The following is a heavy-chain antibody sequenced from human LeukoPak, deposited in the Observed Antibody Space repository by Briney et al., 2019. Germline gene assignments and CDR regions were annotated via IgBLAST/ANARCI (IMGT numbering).Heavy chain of an antibody. D-gene: IGHD1-26*01. CDR2: IYYSGST. CDR1: GGSVSSGSYY. V-gene: IGHV4-61*01. CDR3: ASRNGSYYPYDAFDI. J-gene: IGHJ3*02. Sequence: PSETLSLTCTVSGGSVSSGSYYWSWIRQPPGKGLEWIGYIYYSGSTNYNPSLKSRVTISVDTSKNQFSLKLSSVTAADTAVYYCASRNGSYYPYDAFDIWGQGTLVTVSS.